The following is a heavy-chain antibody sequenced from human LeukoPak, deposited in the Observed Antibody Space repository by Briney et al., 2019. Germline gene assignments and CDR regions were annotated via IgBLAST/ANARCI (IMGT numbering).Heavy chain of an antibody. J-gene: IGHJ4*02. D-gene: IGHD6-13*01. CDR1: GFTFSNYW. V-gene: IGHV3-74*01. Sequence: GGSLRLSCAASGFTFSNYWMHWVRQAPGKGLVWVSRINSDGINTSYADSVKGRFTISRDNAKNSLYLQMNSLRAEDTAVYYCARGGSSWRLFDSWGQGTLVTVSS. CDR2: INSDGINT. CDR3: ARGGSSWRLFDS.